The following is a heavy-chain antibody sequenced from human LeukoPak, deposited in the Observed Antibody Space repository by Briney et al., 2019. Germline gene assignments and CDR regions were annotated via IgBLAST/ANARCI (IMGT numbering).Heavy chain of an antibody. CDR1: GYTFTTYF. D-gene: IGHD1-26*01. CDR3: ARVDLVGAYNWFDP. Sequence: ASVKVSCKASGYTFTTYFMHWVRQAPGQGLEWMGRINPSGGNTTYAQKFQGRVTMTRDMSTSTVYMELSSLRSEDTAVYYCARVDLVGAYNWFDPWGQGTLVTVSS. V-gene: IGHV1-46*01. CDR2: INPSGGNT. J-gene: IGHJ5*02.